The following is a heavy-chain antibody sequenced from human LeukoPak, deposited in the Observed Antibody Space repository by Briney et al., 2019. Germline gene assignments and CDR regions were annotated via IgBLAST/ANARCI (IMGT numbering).Heavy chain of an antibody. Sequence: GGSLRLSCAASGFSVSNTYMSWVRQAPGKGLEWVSVIYSGDSGVSTYYADSVTGRFTISRHNSKNTLYLQMSSLRAEDTAVYFCARSAARLRYSYAMDVWGQGTTVTVCS. V-gene: IGHV3-53*04. CDR3: ARSAARLRYSYAMDV. J-gene: IGHJ6*02. CDR2: IYSGDSGVST. D-gene: IGHD6-6*01. CDR1: GFSVSNTY.